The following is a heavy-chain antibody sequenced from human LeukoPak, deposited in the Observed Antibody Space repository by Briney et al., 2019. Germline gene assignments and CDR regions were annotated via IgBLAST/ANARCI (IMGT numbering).Heavy chain of an antibody. CDR2: IWYDGSNK. CDR3: ARDRCSSTSCWLDFYYYYGMDV. V-gene: IGHV3-33*08. D-gene: IGHD2-2*01. Sequence: GGSLRLSCAASGFIFQNYAMNWVRQAPGKGLEWVAVIWYDGSNKYYADSVKGRFTISRDNSKNTLYLQMNSLRAEDTAVYYCARDRCSSTSCWLDFYYYYGMDVWGQGTTVTVSS. CDR1: GFIFQNYA. J-gene: IGHJ6*02.